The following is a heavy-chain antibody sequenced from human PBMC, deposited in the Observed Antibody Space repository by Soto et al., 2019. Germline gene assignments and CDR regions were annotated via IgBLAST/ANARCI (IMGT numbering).Heavy chain of an antibody. CDR1: GFTFFTSA. Sequence: SVKVSCKASGFTFFTSAVQWVRQARGQRLEWIGWIVVGSGNTNYAQKFQERVTITRDMSTNAAYMELSSLRSEDTAVYYCAADPYCGGDCYFDYWGQGTMVTVSS. CDR3: AADPYCGGDCYFDY. D-gene: IGHD2-21*02. V-gene: IGHV1-58*01. CDR2: IVVGSGNT. J-gene: IGHJ4*02.